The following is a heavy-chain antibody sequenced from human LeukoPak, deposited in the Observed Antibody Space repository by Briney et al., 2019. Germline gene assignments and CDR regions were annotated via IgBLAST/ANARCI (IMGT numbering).Heavy chain of an antibody. V-gene: IGHV1-46*01. CDR3: ARFCSGGSCHGQDAFDI. Sequence: ASVKVSCKASGYTFTSYYMHWVPQAPGHGLEWMGIINPSGGSTSYAQKFQGRVPMTRDMSTSTVYMELSSLRSEDTAVYYCARFCSGGSCHGQDAFDIWGQGTMVTVSS. D-gene: IGHD2-15*01. J-gene: IGHJ3*02. CDR1: GYTFTSYY. CDR2: INPSGGST.